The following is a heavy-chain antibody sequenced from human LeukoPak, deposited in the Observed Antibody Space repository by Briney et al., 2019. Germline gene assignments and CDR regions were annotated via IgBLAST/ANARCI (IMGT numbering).Heavy chain of an antibody. Sequence: ASVKVSCKASGYTFTGYYMHWVRQAPGQGLEWMGWINPNSGGTNYAQKFQGRVTMTGDTSISTAYMELSRLRSDDTAVYYCARVIGFGSGSYNLFDYWGQGTLVTVSS. V-gene: IGHV1-2*02. CDR2: INPNSGGT. CDR3: ARVIGFGSGSYNLFDY. D-gene: IGHD3-10*01. J-gene: IGHJ4*02. CDR1: GYTFTGYY.